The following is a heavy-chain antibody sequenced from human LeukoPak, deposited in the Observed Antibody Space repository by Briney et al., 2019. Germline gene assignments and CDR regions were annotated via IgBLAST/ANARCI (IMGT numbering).Heavy chain of an antibody. J-gene: IGHJ4*02. V-gene: IGHV1-2*04. CDR3: ARGGTGHTWRFQDY. CDR1: GYTFTGYY. D-gene: IGHD7-27*01. Sequence: ASVKVSCKASGYTFTGYYMHWVRQAPGQGLEWMGWINPNSGGTNYAQKFQGWVTMTRDTSISTAYMELGRLRSDDTAVYYCARGGTGHTWRFQDYWGQGTLVTVSS. CDR2: INPNSGGT.